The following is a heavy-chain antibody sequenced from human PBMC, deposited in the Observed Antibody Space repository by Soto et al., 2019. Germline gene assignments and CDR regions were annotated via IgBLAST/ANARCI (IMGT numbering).Heavy chain of an antibody. V-gene: IGHV3-33*05. CDR1: GFTFSSYG. CDR2: ISYDGSSK. D-gene: IGHD1-26*01. CDR3: AQSQVGATSNYLDY. Sequence: GGSLRLSCVMSGFTFSSYGMHWVRQAPGKGLEWVAVISYDGSSKYYADSVKGRFTISRDNSKNTLYLQMNTLGAEDTAVYYCAQSQVGATSNYLDYWGQGTLVTVSS. J-gene: IGHJ4*02.